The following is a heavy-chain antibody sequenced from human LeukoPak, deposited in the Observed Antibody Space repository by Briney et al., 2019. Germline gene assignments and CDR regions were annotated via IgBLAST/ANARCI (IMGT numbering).Heavy chain of an antibody. CDR2: LSYDGTNK. D-gene: IGHD3-10*01. J-gene: IGHJ5*02. Sequence: GGSLRLSCAASGFMFSNYGMPWVRQAPGKGLEWGPVLSYDGTNKNYADSVRGRFTISRDNSRNTLYLQMNSLRAEDTAVYYCARDNKPITMVRGVIHLAGWFDPWGQGTLVTVSS. CDR3: ARDNKPITMVRGVIHLAGWFDP. V-gene: IGHV3-30*03. CDR1: GFMFSNYG.